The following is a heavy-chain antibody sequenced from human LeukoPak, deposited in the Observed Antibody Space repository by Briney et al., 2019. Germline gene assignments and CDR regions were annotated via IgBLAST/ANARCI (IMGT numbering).Heavy chain of an antibody. CDR1: GYTFIRYY. Sequence: GASVTVSCTASGYTFIRYYMHWVRQAPGQGLEWMGGIIPIFGTANYAQKFQGRVTITADESTSTAYMELSSLRSEDTAVYYCARDLGAMAYNWFDPWGQGTLVTVSS. V-gene: IGHV1-69*13. D-gene: IGHD5-18*01. J-gene: IGHJ5*02. CDR2: IIPIFGTA. CDR3: ARDLGAMAYNWFDP.